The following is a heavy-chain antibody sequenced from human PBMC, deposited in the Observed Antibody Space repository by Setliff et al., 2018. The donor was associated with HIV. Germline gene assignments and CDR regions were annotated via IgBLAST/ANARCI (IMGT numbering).Heavy chain of an antibody. CDR1: GYPFDSYG. CDR2: ISAYLGDT. V-gene: IGHV1-18*01. Sequence: GASVKVSCKTSGYPFDSYGISWVRQAPGQGLEWMGWISAYLGDTKYAQRFQGRVTMTTDPSTPTAYMERRSLKSEDTAVYYCARAVGESNYFDYSGYQDFWGQGTRVTVSS. J-gene: IGHJ4*02. D-gene: IGHD3-22*01. CDR3: ARAVGESNYFDYSGYQDF.